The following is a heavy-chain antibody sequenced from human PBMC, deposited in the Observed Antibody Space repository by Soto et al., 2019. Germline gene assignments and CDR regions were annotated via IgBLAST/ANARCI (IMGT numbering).Heavy chain of an antibody. D-gene: IGHD1-26*01. CDR1: GGSISSSSYY. Sequence: SETLSLTCTVSGGSISSSSYYWGWIRQPPGKGLEWIGSIYYSGSTYYNPSLKSRVTISVDTSKNQFSLKLSSVTAADTAVYYCARFLVGATTSYFDYWGQGTLVTVSS. J-gene: IGHJ4*02. CDR3: ARFLVGATTSYFDY. V-gene: IGHV4-39*01. CDR2: IYYSGST.